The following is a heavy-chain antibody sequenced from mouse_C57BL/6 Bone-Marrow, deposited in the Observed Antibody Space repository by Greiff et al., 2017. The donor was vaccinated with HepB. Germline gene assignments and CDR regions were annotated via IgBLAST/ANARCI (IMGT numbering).Heavy chain of an antibody. CDR1: GYTFTDYY. Sequence: EVQLQQSGPELVKPGASVKISCKASGYTFTDYYMNWVKQSHGKSLEWIGDINPNNGGTSYNQKFKGKATLTVDKSSSTAYMELRSLTSEDSAVYYWAEAGYYGSSYGAYWGQGTLVTVSA. D-gene: IGHD1-1*01. CDR3: AEAGYYGSSYGAY. V-gene: IGHV1-26*01. J-gene: IGHJ3*01. CDR2: INPNNGGT.